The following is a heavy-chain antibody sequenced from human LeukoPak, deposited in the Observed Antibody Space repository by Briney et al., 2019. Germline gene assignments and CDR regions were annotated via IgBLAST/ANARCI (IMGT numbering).Heavy chain of an antibody. CDR1: GVSISDYH. J-gene: IGHJ4*02. Sequence: SETLSLTCSVSGVSISDYHWIWIRQPPAKGLEWMGYFSYSGSTRYNPSLKSRVTMSVDTSKNQFSLRLISVAAADTAVYYCARQDVEGAVAGFDYWGQGTLVTVSS. CDR3: ARQDVEGAVAGFDY. CDR2: FSYSGST. V-gene: IGHV4-59*08. D-gene: IGHD6-19*01.